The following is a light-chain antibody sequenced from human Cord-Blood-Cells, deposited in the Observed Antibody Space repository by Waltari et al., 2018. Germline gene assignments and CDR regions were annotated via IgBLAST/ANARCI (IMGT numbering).Light chain of an antibody. J-gene: IGLJ2*01. CDR3: NSRDSSGNHLV. CDR2: GKN. Sequence: SSELTQDPAVSVALGQTVRITCPGDSLRSYYASWYQQKPGQAPVLVIYGKNNRPSGIPDRFSGSSSGNIASLTITGAQAEDEADYYCNSRDSSGNHLVFGGGTKLTVL. CDR1: SLRSYY. V-gene: IGLV3-19*01.